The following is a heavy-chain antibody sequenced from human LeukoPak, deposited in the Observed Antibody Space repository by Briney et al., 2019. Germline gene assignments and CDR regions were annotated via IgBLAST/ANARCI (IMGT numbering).Heavy chain of an antibody. CDR2: IYPGDSDT. D-gene: IGHD5-12*01. CDR1: GYSFTSYW. J-gene: IGHJ5*02. Sequence: GESLKISCKGSGYSFTSYWIGWVRQMPGKGLEWMGIIYPGDSDTRYSPPLQGQVTISADKSISTAYLQWSSLKASDTAMYYCARRGWGGYDTNWFDPWGQGTLVTVSS. CDR3: ARRGWGGYDTNWFDP. V-gene: IGHV5-51*01.